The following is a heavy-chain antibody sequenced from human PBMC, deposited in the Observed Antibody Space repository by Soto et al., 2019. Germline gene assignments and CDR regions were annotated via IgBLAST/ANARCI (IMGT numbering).Heavy chain of an antibody. V-gene: IGHV3-30-3*01. CDR1: GFTFTGFA. Sequence: QVQLVESGGGVVQPGRSLRLSCAASGFTFTGFAMYWVRQAPGKGLKWVAVTSFDGSNEYYADFVEGRFTISRDNSKNTLYLQMNSLRPEDTAVYYCARVTGFYGSGEIDYWGQGTLVTVSS. J-gene: IGHJ4*02. CDR2: TSFDGSNE. D-gene: IGHD3-10*01. CDR3: ARVTGFYGSGEIDY.